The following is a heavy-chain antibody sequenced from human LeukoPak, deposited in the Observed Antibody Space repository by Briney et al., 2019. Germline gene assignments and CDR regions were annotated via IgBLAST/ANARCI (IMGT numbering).Heavy chain of an antibody. Sequence: SGGSLRLSCAASGFTFNGSAIHWVRQASGKGLEWVGRIRTKANNYATAYGASVEGRFTISRDDSKNTAYLQMNSLKTEDTAVYYCARLGIAADGSDYWGQGTLVTVSS. V-gene: IGHV3-73*01. CDR3: ARLGIAADGSDY. CDR1: GFTFNGSA. J-gene: IGHJ4*02. CDR2: IRTKANNYAT. D-gene: IGHD6-13*01.